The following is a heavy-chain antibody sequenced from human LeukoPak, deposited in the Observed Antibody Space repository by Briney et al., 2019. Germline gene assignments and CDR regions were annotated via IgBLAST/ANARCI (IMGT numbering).Heavy chain of an antibody. CDR1: GYTFTGYY. CDR3: ARARGITMVRGVLYGMDV. Sequence: GASVKVSCKASGYTFTGYYMHWVRQAPGQGLEWMGWISPNSGGTNYAQKFQGWVTMTRDTSISTAYMELSRLRSDDTAVYYCARARGITMVRGVLYGMDVWGQGTTVAVSS. CDR2: ISPNSGGT. D-gene: IGHD3-10*01. J-gene: IGHJ6*02. V-gene: IGHV1-2*04.